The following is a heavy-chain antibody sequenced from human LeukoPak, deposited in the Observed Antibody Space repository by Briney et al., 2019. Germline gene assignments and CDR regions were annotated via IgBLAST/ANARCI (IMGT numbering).Heavy chain of an antibody. CDR2: INHSGST. CDR3: ARLCNTAMVTVSYYYMDV. J-gene: IGHJ6*03. D-gene: IGHD5-18*01. Sequence: AETLSLTCAVYGGSFSGYYWSWIRQPPGKGLEWIGEINHSGSTNYNPSLKSRVTISVDTSKNQFSLKLSSVTAADTAVYYCARLCNTAMVTVSYYYMDVWGKGTTVTVSS. CDR1: GGSFSGYY. V-gene: IGHV4-34*01.